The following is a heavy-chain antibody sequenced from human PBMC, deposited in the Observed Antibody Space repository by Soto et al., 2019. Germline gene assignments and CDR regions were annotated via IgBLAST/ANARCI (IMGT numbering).Heavy chain of an antibody. Sequence: ASVKVSCKASGYTFTNYYMHWVRQAPGQGLEWMGIIYPSGGSTRNAQKFQGRVTMTRDTSTSAVYMELSSLRSEDTAVYYCARDFSGPMDYWGRGTLVTVSS. J-gene: IGHJ4*02. CDR3: ARDFSGPMDY. V-gene: IGHV1-46*01. CDR2: IYPSGGST. D-gene: IGHD3-10*01. CDR1: GYTFTNYY.